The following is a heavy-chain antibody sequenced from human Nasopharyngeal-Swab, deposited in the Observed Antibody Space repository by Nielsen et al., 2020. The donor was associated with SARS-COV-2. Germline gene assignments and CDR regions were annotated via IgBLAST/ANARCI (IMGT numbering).Heavy chain of an antibody. D-gene: IGHD4-23*01. CDR1: GYTFTGYY. V-gene: IGHV1-2*06. CDR3: ARIPTVVTQSDY. J-gene: IGHJ4*02. CDR2: INPNSGGT. Sequence: ASVKVSCKASGYTFTGYYMHWVRQAPGQGLEWTGRINPNSGGTNYAQKFQGRVTMTRDTSISTAYMELSRLRSDDTAVYYCARIPTVVTQSDYWGQGTLVTVSS.